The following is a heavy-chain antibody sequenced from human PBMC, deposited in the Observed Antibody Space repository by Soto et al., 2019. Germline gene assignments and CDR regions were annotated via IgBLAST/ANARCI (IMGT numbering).Heavy chain of an antibody. CDR2: IYYSGST. D-gene: IGHD3-10*01. V-gene: IGHV4-31*03. CDR3: ARAKSITMVRGVEFDY. CDR1: GGSISSGGYY. J-gene: IGHJ4*02. Sequence: QVQLQESGPGLVKPSQTLSLTCTVSGGSISSGGYYWSWIRQHPGKGLEWIGYIYYSGSTYYNPSLKSRVTISVDTSKNQFSLKLSSVTAADTAVYYCARAKSITMVRGVEFDYWGQGTLVTVSS.